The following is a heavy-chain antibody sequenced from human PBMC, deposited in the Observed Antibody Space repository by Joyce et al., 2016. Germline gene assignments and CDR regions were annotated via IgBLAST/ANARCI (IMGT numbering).Heavy chain of an antibody. Sequence: EVRLLESGGGLKRPGGSLRLSFDASGFTFTDYARSWIRQAPGWGLEWVAAISRGGDITYYADSVEGRCTISRDNSKSTLYLEINSLRAEDTAVYYCVKEYQYQLLLFDCWGQGTLVSVSS. CDR2: ISRGGDIT. D-gene: IGHD2-2*01. J-gene: IGHJ4*02. CDR3: VKEYQYQLLLFDC. V-gene: IGHV3-23*01. CDR1: GFTFTDYA.